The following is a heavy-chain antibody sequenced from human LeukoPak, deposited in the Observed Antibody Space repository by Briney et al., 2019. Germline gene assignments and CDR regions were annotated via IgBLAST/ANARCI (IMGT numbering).Heavy chain of an antibody. J-gene: IGHJ4*02. CDR1: GGSISSYY. CDR2: IYYSGST. Sequence: SETLSLTRTVSGGSISSYYWSWIRQPPGKGLEWIGYIYYSGSTNYNPSLKSRVTISVDTSKNQFSLKLSSVTAADTAVYYCASLVVVAAPHFDYWGQGTQVTVSS. V-gene: IGHV4-59*01. D-gene: IGHD2-15*01. CDR3: ASLVVVAAPHFDY.